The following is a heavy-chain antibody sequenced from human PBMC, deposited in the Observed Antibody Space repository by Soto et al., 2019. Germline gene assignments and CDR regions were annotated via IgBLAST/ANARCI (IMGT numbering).Heavy chain of an antibody. CDR1: GFTFSSYG. CDR2: ISYDGSNK. D-gene: IGHD3-3*01. J-gene: IGHJ4*02. Sequence: PGGSLRLSCAASGFTFSSYGMHWVRQAPGKGLEWVAVISYDGSNKYYADSVKGRFTISRDNSKNTLYLQMNSLRAEDTAVYYCAKDRNDFWSGYSHYFDYWGQGTLVTVSS. V-gene: IGHV3-30*18. CDR3: AKDRNDFWSGYSHYFDY.